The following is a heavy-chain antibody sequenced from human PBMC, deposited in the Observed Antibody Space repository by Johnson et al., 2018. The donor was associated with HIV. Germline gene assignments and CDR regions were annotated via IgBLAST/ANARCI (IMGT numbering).Heavy chain of an antibody. CDR3: ARGAFLKVYVSDDAFDI. V-gene: IGHV3-30*04. J-gene: IGHJ3*02. CDR2: ISYDGSNK. Sequence: QMLLVESGGGVVQPGRSLRLSCAASGFTFSSYAMHWVRQAPGKGLEWVAVISYDGSNKNYADSVKGRFTISRDNSKNTLYLQLNNLRAEDTAVYYCARGAFLKVYVSDDAFDIWGQGTMVTVSS. CDR1: GFTFSSYA. D-gene: IGHD2-8*01.